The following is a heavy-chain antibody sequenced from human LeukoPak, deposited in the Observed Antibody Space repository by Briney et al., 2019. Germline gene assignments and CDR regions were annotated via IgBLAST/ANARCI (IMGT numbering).Heavy chain of an antibody. CDR2: IVVGSGNT. D-gene: IGHD2-15*01. CDR3: AADPGYSPFYYYYYGMDV. CDR1: GFTFTSSA. V-gene: IGHV1-58*01. Sequence: GTSVKVSCKASGFTFTSSAVQWVRQARGQRLEWIGWIVVGSGNTNYAQKFQERVTITRDMSTSTAYMELSSPRSEDTAVYYCAADPGYSPFYYYYYGMDVWGKGTTVTVSS. J-gene: IGHJ6*04.